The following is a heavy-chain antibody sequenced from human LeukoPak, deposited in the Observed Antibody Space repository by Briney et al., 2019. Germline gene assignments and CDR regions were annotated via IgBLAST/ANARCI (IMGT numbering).Heavy chain of an antibody. J-gene: IGHJ4*02. V-gene: IGHV3-21*01. CDR2: ISSSSSYI. CDR3: AAQPRGTTVTTHDY. D-gene: IGHD4-17*01. Sequence: GGSLRLSCAASGFTFSSYSMNWVRQAPGKGLEWVSSISSSSSYIYYADSVNGRFTISRDNAKNSLYLQMNSLRAEDTAVYYCAAQPRGTTVTTHDYWGQGALVTVSS. CDR1: GFTFSSYS.